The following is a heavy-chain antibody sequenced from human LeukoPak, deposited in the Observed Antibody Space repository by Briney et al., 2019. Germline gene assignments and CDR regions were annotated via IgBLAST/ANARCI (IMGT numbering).Heavy chain of an antibody. CDR1: GFTFSSYW. J-gene: IGHJ4*02. Sequence: GSLRLSCVASGFTFSSYWMSWVRQAPGKGLEWVANIKQDGSEQYYVDSVKGRFTISRDNSKNTLYLQMNSLRAEDTAVYYCAKSGYNRFDYWGQGTLVTVSS. CDR3: AKSGYNRFDY. D-gene: IGHD5-24*01. V-gene: IGHV3-7*03. CDR2: IKQDGSEQ.